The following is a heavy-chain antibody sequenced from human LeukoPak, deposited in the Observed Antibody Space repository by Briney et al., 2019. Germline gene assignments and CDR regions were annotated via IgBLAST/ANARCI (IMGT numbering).Heavy chain of an antibody. V-gene: IGHV3-49*03. CDR3: TRGDYGDYYDLDC. J-gene: IGHJ4*02. CDR1: GFTFGDYT. CDR2: IRRKPNGGTT. D-gene: IGHD4-17*01. Sequence: GGSLRLSCTASGFTFGDYTMSWFRQAPGKGLQWVGFIRRKPNGGTTEYAASVKGRFTISRDDSKSITYLQMNSLKTEDTAMYYCTRGDYGDYYDLDCWGQGTLVTVSS.